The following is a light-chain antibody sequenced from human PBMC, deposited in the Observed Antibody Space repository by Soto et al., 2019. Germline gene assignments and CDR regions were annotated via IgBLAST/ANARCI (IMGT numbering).Light chain of an antibody. CDR2: KAS. V-gene: IGKV1-5*03. CDR1: QTISSW. CDR3: QHYNSYSEA. J-gene: IGKJ1*01. Sequence: DIQMTQSPSTLSGSVGDRVTITCRASQTISSWLAWYQQKPGKAPKLLIYKASTLKSGAPSRFSGSGSGTEFTLTISILQPDDFATYYCQHYNSYSEAFGQGTKLELK.